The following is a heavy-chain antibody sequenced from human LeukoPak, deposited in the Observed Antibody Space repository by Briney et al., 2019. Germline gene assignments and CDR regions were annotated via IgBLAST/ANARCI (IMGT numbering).Heavy chain of an antibody. CDR3: ATGAGCGY. J-gene: IGHJ4*02. CDR1: GFTFSSYW. CDR2: IKQDGSER. Sequence: GGSLRLACAASGFTFSSYWMTWVRQAPGKGLEWVANIKQDGSERNYVDSVKDRFTISRDNAKNSLYLQVNTLRDEDTAVYYCATGAGCGYWGQGTLVTVSS. V-gene: IGHV3-7*03. D-gene: IGHD6-19*01.